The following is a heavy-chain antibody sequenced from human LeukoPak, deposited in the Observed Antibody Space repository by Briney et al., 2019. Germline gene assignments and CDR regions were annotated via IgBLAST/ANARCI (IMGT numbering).Heavy chain of an antibody. V-gene: IGHV3-30*18. CDR2: ISYDGSNK. J-gene: IGHJ4*02. D-gene: IGHD3-10*01. CDR1: GFTFSSYG. Sequence: PGRSLRLSCAASGFTFSSYGIHWVRQAPGKGLEWVAVISYDGSNKYYVASVKGRFTISRDNSKNTLYLQMNSLGAEDTAVYYCAKDFTYYYGSGSYYGPFDFWGQGTLVTVSS. CDR3: AKDFTYYYGSGSYYGPFDF.